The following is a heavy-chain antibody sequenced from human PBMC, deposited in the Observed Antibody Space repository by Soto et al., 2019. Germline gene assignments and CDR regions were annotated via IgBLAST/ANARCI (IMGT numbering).Heavy chain of an antibody. CDR1: GFTFSSYA. CDR3: AKPDTSCYYDSPRGEGDAFDI. Sequence: PGGSLRLSCAASGFTFSSYAMSWVRQAPGKGLEWVSAISGSGGSTYYADSVKGRFTISRDNSKNTLYLQMNSLRAEDTAVYYCAKPDTSCYYDSPRGEGDAFDIWGQGTMVTVSS. V-gene: IGHV3-23*01. J-gene: IGHJ3*02. CDR2: ISGSGGST. D-gene: IGHD3-22*01.